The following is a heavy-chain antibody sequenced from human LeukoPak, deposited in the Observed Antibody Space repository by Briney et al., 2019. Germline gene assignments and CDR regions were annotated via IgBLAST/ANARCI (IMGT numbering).Heavy chain of an antibody. CDR3: STDPRLLIY. D-gene: IGHD2-8*01. Sequence: GSLRLSCVVSGFSFSDSYMTWIRQTPGKGLESLAYISGSGSDIYYADSVKGRFTISRDNAKNSLYLQMNSLGPEDTALYYCSTDPRLLIYWGHGTLVTVSS. CDR1: GFSFSDSY. J-gene: IGHJ4*01. V-gene: IGHV3-11*01. CDR2: ISGSGSDI.